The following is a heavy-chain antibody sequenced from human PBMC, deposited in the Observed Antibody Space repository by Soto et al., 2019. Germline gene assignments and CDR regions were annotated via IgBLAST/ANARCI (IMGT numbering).Heavy chain of an antibody. CDR3: ARGDVGAFDL. Sequence: GGSLRLSCAASGFTFSSYWMHWVRQVPGKGLVWISRMNSDGSSTTYADSVNGRFTISRDNAKNTLYLQMASLRVEDTAVYYCARGDVGAFDLWGQGTMVTVSS. J-gene: IGHJ3*01. CDR2: MNSDGSST. CDR1: GFTFSSYW. D-gene: IGHD1-26*01. V-gene: IGHV3-74*03.